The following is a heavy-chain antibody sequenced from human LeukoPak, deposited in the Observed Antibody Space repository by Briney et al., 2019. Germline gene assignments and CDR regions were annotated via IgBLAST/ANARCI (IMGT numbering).Heavy chain of an antibody. Sequence: GASVEVSCKASGYTFTGYYKHWVRQAPGQGPEWMGWINPNNGGTNNAQKFQGRVTMTRDTSISTAYMELSRLRSDDTAVYYCAIGDLGYCSSTSCLEYWGQGTLVTVSS. CDR2: INPNNGGT. V-gene: IGHV1-2*02. J-gene: IGHJ4*02. CDR1: GYTFTGYY. D-gene: IGHD2-2*01. CDR3: AIGDLGYCSSTSCLEY.